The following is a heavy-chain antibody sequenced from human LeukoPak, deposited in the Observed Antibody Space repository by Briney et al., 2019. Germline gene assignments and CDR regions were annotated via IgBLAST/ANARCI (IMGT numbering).Heavy chain of an antibody. CDR1: GYSISSGYY. Sequence: TPSETLSLTCTVSGYSISSGYYWGWIRQPPGKGLEWIGSIYHSGSTYYNPSLKSRVTISVDTSKNQFSLKLSSVTAADTAVYYCARGRRRVGDAFDIWGQGTMVTVSS. CDR2: IYHSGST. D-gene: IGHD1-26*01. J-gene: IGHJ3*02. CDR3: ARGRRRVGDAFDI. V-gene: IGHV4-38-2*02.